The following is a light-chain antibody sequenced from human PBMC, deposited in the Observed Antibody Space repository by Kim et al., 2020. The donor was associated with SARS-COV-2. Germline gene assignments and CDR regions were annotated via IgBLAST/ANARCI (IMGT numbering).Light chain of an antibody. CDR2: GNS. Sequence: QSVLTQPHSVSGAPGQRVTISCTGSSSNIGAGYDVHWYQQLPGTAPKLLIYGNSNRPAGVPDLFSGSKSGTSASLAITALQAEDEADDYCQSYDSSLSGWVFGGGTQLTVL. CDR3: QSYDSSLSGWV. J-gene: IGLJ3*02. CDR1: SSNIGAGYD. V-gene: IGLV1-40*01.